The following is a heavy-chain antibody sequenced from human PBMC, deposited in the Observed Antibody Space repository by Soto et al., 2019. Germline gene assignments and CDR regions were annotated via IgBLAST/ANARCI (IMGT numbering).Heavy chain of an antibody. Sequence: XSVKVAFTASGYIFINYGIIWMRQVPGQGLEWMGWVSAYNGKSNYTQKFQGRVTMTTDTATNTAYMELRSLRSDDTAVYYCERASGIGVGTTSYWGQGTLVTVSS. CDR3: ERASGIGVGTTSY. V-gene: IGHV1-18*01. J-gene: IGHJ4*02. CDR1: GYIFINYG. CDR2: VSAYNGKS. D-gene: IGHD3-22*01.